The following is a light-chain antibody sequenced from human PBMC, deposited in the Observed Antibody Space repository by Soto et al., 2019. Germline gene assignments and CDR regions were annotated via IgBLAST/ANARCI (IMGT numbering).Light chain of an antibody. CDR2: GAS. CDR3: QQYGSSPST. V-gene: IGKV3-15*01. Sequence: EVVMTQSPATLSVSPGERATLSCRASQSVSSSYLAWYQQKPGQAPRLLIYGASTRATGIPARFSGSGSGTEFTLTINSLQSEDFAVYYCQQYGSSPSTFGQGTRLEIK. CDR1: QSVSSSY. J-gene: IGKJ5*01.